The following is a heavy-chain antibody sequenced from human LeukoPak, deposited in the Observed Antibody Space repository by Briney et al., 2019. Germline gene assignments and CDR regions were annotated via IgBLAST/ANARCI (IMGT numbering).Heavy chain of an antibody. D-gene: IGHD3-3*01. J-gene: IGHJ4*02. CDR2: ISCDGSQK. CDR3: AKDQTDFWSGYYDS. CDR1: GFTFSSFG. Sequence: GGSLRLSCAASGFTFSSFGMHWVRQTPGKGLEWVAMISCDGSQKYYAGSVKDRFTISRDNSKNTVYLQMSSLRDEDTALFYCAKDQTDFWSGYYDSWGQGTLVTVSS. V-gene: IGHV3-30*18.